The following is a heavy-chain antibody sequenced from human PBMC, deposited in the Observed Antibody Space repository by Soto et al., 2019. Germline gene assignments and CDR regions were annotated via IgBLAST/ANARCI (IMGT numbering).Heavy chain of an antibody. V-gene: IGHV4-39*01. CDR2: IYYTGST. Sequence: SETMSLTYTGSGGSINSSTYYWARISKRRGKGLEWIGDIYYTGSTSYNPSLRSRGTISVDTSKNQFSLKLRSVTAADAAVYYCARRRSSWQPLNWFDPWGQGTLVTVS. CDR1: GGSINSSTYY. D-gene: IGHD6-13*01. J-gene: IGHJ5*02. CDR3: ARRRSSWQPLNWFDP.